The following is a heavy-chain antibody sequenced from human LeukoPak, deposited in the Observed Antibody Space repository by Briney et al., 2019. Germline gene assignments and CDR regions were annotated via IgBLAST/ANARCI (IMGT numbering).Heavy chain of an antibody. D-gene: IGHD3-22*01. J-gene: IGHJ4*02. Sequence: GASVKVSCTASGYTFTSYAMNWVRQAPGQGLEWMGWINTNTGNPTYAQGFTGRFVFSLDTSVSTAYLQISSLKAEDTAVYYCARVDYDSSGYYSEGWGQGTLVTVSS. CDR3: ARVDYDSSGYYSEG. CDR2: INTNTGNP. V-gene: IGHV7-4-1*02. CDR1: GYTFTSYA.